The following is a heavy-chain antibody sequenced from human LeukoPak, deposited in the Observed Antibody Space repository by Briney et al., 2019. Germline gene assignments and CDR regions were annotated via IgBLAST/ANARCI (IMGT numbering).Heavy chain of an antibody. CDR2: IYHGGDT. D-gene: IGHD2-21*01. CDR1: NDSITNSNW. Sequence: SETLSLTCTVSNDSITNSNWWIWVRPPPGERLEWIGEIYHGGDTNYNPSLKSRLSMSVDKSKNQFSLELRSVTAADTAVYYCARDPAPLSCVGDMCYSVRTQAFDIWGQGTMVIVSS. CDR3: ARDPAPLSCVGDMCYSVRTQAFDI. V-gene: IGHV4-4*02. J-gene: IGHJ3*02.